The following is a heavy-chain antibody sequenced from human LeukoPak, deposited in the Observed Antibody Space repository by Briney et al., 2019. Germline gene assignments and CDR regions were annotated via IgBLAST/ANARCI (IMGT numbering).Heavy chain of an antibody. CDR1: GGTSNSHA. CDR2: IIPNLGTT. D-gene: IGHD3-22*01. J-gene: IGHJ4*02. Sequence: SVKVSCKASGGTSNSHAISWVRQAPGQGLQWMGRIIPNLGTTNRAQNFQDRVTLTADKSTNTAYMELTSLTSDDTAVYYCATTNDGGGYQWGDFFDFWGQGTLVTVSS. CDR3: ATTNDGGGYQWGDFFDF. V-gene: IGHV1-69*04.